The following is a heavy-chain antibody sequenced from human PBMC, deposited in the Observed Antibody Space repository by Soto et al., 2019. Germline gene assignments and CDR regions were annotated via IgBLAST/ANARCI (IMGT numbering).Heavy chain of an antibody. Sequence: GESLKISCKGSGYSFPSDWIGWVRQMPGKGLEWMGSIYPADSDTRYSPAFQGQVTISADKSIRTAYLQWSSLKASDTAMYYCARHTNYFGPDYWGLGTLVTVSS. V-gene: IGHV5-51*01. CDR3: ARHTNYFGPDY. J-gene: IGHJ4*02. CDR1: GYSFPSDW. CDR2: IYPADSDT. D-gene: IGHD3-10*01.